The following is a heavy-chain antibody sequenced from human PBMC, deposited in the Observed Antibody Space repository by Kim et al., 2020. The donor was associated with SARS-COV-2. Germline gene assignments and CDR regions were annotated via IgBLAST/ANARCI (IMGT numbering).Heavy chain of an antibody. V-gene: IGHV1-18*01. CDR3: ARVRGIAAAAEGYYYGMDV. CDR1: GYTFTSYG. J-gene: IGHJ6*02. D-gene: IGHD6-13*01. Sequence: ASVKVSCKASGYTFTSYGISWVRQAPGQGLEWMGWISAYNGNTNYAQKLQGRVTMTTDTSTSTAYMELRSLRSDDTAVYYCARVRGIAAAAEGYYYGMDVWGQGTTVTVSS. CDR2: ISAYNGNT.